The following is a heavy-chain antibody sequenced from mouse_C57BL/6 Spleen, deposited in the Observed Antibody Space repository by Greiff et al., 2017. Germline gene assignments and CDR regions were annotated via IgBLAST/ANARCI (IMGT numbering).Heavy chain of an antibody. Sequence: QVQLQQSGAELVMPGASVKLSCKASGYTFTSYWMHWVKQRPGQGLEWIGEIDPSDSYTNYNQKFTGKSTLTVDKSSSTAYMQLSSLTSEDSAVYYGARGGGAMDYWGQGTSVTVSS. J-gene: IGHJ4*01. V-gene: IGHV1-69*01. CDR3: ARGGGAMDY. CDR2: IDPSDSYT. CDR1: GYTFTSYW.